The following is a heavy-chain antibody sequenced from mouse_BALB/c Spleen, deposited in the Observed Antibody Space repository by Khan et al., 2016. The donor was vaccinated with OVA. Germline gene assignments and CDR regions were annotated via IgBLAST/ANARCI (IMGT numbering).Heavy chain of an antibody. CDR1: GYTFTDYN. D-gene: IGHD1-2*01. CDR3: VMSGYCSFAY. CDR2: IFPNNGDS. Sequence: VRLQQSGPGLVKPGASVKISCKASGYTFTDYNMDWVKQSHGKSLEWSGYIFPNNGDSGYNQKFKTKATLTVDHSSSKAYMELRSLTSEDSSVYYCVMSGYCSFAYWVQGTLFTVSA. V-gene: IGHV1S29*02. J-gene: IGHJ3*01.